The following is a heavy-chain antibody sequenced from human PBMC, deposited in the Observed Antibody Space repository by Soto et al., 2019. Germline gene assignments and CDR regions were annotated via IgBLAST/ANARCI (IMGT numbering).Heavy chain of an antibody. V-gene: IGHV4-59*01. D-gene: IGHD6-13*01. CDR3: ARELSGYSSSWYYYYMDV. Sequence: SETLSLTCTVSGGSISSYYGSWIRQPPGKGLEWIGYIYYSGSTNYNPSLKSRVTISVDTSKNQFSLKLSSVTAADTAVYYCARELSGYSSSWYYYYMDVWGKGTTVTVSS. J-gene: IGHJ6*03. CDR1: GGSISSYY. CDR2: IYYSGST.